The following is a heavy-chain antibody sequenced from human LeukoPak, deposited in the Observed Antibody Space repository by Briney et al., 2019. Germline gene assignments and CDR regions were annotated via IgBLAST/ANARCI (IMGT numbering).Heavy chain of an antibody. CDR3: ARAVAGYTFDY. CDR2: IPHRGGT. CDR1: GGSFNGYY. J-gene: IGHJ4*02. V-gene: IGHV4-34*01. D-gene: IGHD6-19*01. Sequence: KPSETYSVDRAVYGGSFNGYYRSWICQPPGKGLEWIGEIPHRGGTNYNPSLKSRVTISADTSKNQFSLKLSSVTAADTAVYYCARAVAGYTFDYWGQGTLVTVSS.